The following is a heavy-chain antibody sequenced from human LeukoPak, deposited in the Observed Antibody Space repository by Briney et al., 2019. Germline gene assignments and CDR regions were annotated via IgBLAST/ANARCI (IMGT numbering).Heavy chain of an antibody. V-gene: IGHV1-8*01. D-gene: IGHD2-2*01. Sequence: VASVKVSCKTSGYSFTSYDINWVRQATGQGLEWMGWMNPRNGDTGYAQKFQGRVTMTRSTSVNTAYMELSSLRSEDTAVYFCARGLTYCSTTRCYLLDHWGQGTLVTVSS. J-gene: IGHJ4*02. CDR1: GYSFTSYD. CDR3: ARGLTYCSTTRCYLLDH. CDR2: MNPRNGDT.